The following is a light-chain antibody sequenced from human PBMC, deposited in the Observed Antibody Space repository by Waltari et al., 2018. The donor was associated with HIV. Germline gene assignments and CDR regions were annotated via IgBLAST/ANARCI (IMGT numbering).Light chain of an antibody. CDR2: EVS. Sequence: QSALTQPASVSGSPGQSITISCTGPSSDVGRYNLASWYQQHPGKAPKLMIYEVSKRPSGVSNRFSGSKSGNTASLTISGLQAEDEADYYCCSYAGSSTWVFGGGTKLTVL. V-gene: IGLV2-23*02. CDR1: SSDVGRYNL. CDR3: CSYAGSSTWV. J-gene: IGLJ3*02.